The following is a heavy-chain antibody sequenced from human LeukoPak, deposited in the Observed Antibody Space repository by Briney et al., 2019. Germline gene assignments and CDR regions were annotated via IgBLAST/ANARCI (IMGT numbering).Heavy chain of an antibody. V-gene: IGHV4-61*02. Sequence: PSETLSLTCTVSGGSIRSVNYCWNWIPQPAGKGLEWIGRIYTSGSTNYNSSLKSRVTISVDTSKNQVSLKLSSVTAADTAVYYCARAHGDYSETDYWGQGTLVTVSS. CDR2: IYTSGST. CDR1: GGSIRSVNYC. D-gene: IGHD4-17*01. CDR3: ARAHGDYSETDY. J-gene: IGHJ4*02.